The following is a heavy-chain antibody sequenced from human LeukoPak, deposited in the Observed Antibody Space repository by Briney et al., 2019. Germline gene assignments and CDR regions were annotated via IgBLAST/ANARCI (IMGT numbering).Heavy chain of an antibody. D-gene: IGHD6-13*01. J-gene: IGHJ6*02. CDR3: ARDPPGIASYYYYGMDV. CDR2: ISAYNGNT. CDR1: GYTFTSYG. Sequence: ASVKVSCKASGYTFTSYGISWVRQAPGQGLEWMGWISAYNGNTNYAQKLQGRVTMTTDTSTSTAYMELRSLRSDDTAVYYCARDPPGIASYYYYGMDVWGQGTTVTVSS. V-gene: IGHV1-18*01.